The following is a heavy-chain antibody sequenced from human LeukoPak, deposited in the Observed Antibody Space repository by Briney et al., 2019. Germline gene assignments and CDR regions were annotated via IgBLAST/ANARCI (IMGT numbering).Heavy chain of an antibody. D-gene: IGHD6-19*01. CDR1: GFTFSSYK. J-gene: IGHJ5*02. CDR2: ISSSSDYM. CDR3: ARDRTLWAGLPPRNGFDP. Sequence: GGSLRLSCAASGFTFSSYKMNWVRQTPGKGLEWVSCISSSSDYMYYADSVKGRFTISRDNGKNSLYLQMNSLRTEDTAVYYCARDRTLWAGLPPRNGFDPWGQGTLVTVSS. V-gene: IGHV3-21*01.